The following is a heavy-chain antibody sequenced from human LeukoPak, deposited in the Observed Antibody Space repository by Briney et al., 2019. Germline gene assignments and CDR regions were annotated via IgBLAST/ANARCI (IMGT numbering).Heavy chain of an antibody. CDR3: ARDRVGSGWPRPFYFEF. V-gene: IGHV1-2*02. J-gene: IGHJ4*02. CDR2: IGPNTGAT. CDR1: GYTFTGYY. D-gene: IGHD6-19*01. Sequence: GASVKVSCKPSGYTFTGYYLHWVRQAPGQALEWMGWIGPNTGATVYAQNFQGRVTMSRDTSISTAYLDLSSLRSDDTAVYYCARDRVGSGWPRPFYFEFWGQGTLVTVSS.